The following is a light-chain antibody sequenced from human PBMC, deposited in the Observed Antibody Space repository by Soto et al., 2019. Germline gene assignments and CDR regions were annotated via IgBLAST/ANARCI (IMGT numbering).Light chain of an antibody. CDR1: QAVSSTY. V-gene: IGKV3-20*01. CDR2: GAS. Sequence: EVVLTQSPNTLSLSPGESATLSCRASQAVSSTYLVWYQQKPGLAPRLLIYGASSRAPGISDRFSGSGSGTDFTLPISRLEPEDFAVYYCHQCGNSWWTFGEGTKVEIK. CDR3: HQCGNSWWT. J-gene: IGKJ1*01.